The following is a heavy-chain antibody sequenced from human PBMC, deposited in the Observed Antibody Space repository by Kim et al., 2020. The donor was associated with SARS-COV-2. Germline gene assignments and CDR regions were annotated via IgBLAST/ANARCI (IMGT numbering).Heavy chain of an antibody. CDR2: ISSSGTYT. V-gene: IGHV3-48*03. Sequence: GGSLRLSCAASGFNFSIYEIHWVRQAPGKGLEWVAYISSSGTYTFYADSVKGRSTISRDNGKNSLYLKINSLRAEDTAIYYCARDRAIFANNNFWSGYKYRDVWGTGTTVTVSS. J-gene: IGHJ6*03. D-gene: IGHD3-3*01. CDR3: ARDRAIFANNNFWSGYKYRDV. CDR1: GFNFSIYE.